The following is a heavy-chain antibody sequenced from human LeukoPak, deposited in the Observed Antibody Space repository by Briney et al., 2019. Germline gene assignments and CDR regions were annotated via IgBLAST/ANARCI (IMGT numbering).Heavy chain of an antibody. Sequence: GGSLRLSCGASGFTFSSYGMLWVRQSSGKGLEWVAFIRYDGNIKFYADSMKGRFTISRDNSKNTLYLHINSLRPEDTALYYCVKDNPLDYWGQGTLVIVSS. V-gene: IGHV3-30*02. CDR2: IRYDGNIK. CDR3: VKDNPLDY. CDR1: GFTFSSYG. D-gene: IGHD1-14*01. J-gene: IGHJ4*02.